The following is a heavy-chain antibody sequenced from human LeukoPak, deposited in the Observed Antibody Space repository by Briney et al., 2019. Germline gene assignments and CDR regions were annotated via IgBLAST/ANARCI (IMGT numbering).Heavy chain of an antibody. CDR3: TRDQTPYY. V-gene: IGHV3-49*04. J-gene: IGHJ4*02. CDR1: GFTFGDYA. CDR2: IASETYGGTA. Sequence: GGSLRLSCTTSGFTFGDYAMTWVRQAPGKGLEWVGFIASETYGGTAEYAASVKGRFIISRDDSKSIAYLQMNSLKTEDTAVYYCTRDQTPYYWGQGTLVTVSS.